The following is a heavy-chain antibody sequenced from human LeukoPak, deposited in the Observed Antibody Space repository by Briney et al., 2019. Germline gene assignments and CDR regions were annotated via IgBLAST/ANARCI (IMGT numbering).Heavy chain of an antibody. V-gene: IGHV3-21*01. J-gene: IGHJ4*02. CDR3: ARDSFYCRGGSCYSSKGIFEY. D-gene: IGHD2-15*01. Sequence: PGGSLRLSCAASEFDFSRYSMNWARQAPGKGLEWVSPISSDSSDTYYADSMKGRITISRDNGKKSLYLQINSLRVEDTAVYYCARDSFYCRGGSCYSSKGIFEYWGQGTLVTVSS. CDR1: EFDFSRYS. CDR2: ISSDSSDT.